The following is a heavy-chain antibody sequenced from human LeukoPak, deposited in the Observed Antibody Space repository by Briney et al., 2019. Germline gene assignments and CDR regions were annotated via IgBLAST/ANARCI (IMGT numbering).Heavy chain of an antibody. CDR2: INSDGSST. CDR3: ARDFARGWTGDSMDV. V-gene: IGHV3-74*01. Sequence: PGGSLRLSCAASGFTFSSYWMYWVRQAPGKGLVWVSRINSDGSSTSYADSVKGRFTISRDNAKNTLYLQMNSLRAEDTAVYYCARDFARGWTGDSMDVWGQGTTVTVSS. D-gene: IGHD3-10*01. CDR1: GFTFSSYW. J-gene: IGHJ6*02.